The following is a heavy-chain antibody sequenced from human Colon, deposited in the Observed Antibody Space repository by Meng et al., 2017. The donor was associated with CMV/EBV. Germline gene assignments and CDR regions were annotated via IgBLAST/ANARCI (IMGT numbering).Heavy chain of an antibody. CDR1: GFTFGVHA. J-gene: IGHJ6*02. CDR3: AKVPYSSSGHYYGMDV. CDR2: IGANGRST. Sequence: GESLKISCVASGFTFGVHAMHWVRQAPGKGLEYVSAIGANGRSTYYAESVKGRFIVSRDNSKNTLYLQMNSLRAEDTAVYYCAKVPYSSSGHYYGMDVWGQGTTVTVSS. D-gene: IGHD6-6*01. V-gene: IGHV3-64*02.